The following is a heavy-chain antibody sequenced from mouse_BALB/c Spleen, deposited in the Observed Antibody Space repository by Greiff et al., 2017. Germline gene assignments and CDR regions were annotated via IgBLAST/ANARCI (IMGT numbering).Heavy chain of an antibody. CDR3: ARGDDYHWYFDV. D-gene: IGHD2-4*01. V-gene: IGHV1S81*02. Sequence: QVQLQQPGAELVKPGASVKLSCKASGYTFTSYWMHWVKQRPGQGLAWIGEINPSNGRTNYNEKFKSKATLTVDKSSSTAYMQLSSLTSEDSAVYYCARGDDYHWYFDVWGAGTTVTVSS. J-gene: IGHJ1*01. CDR1: GYTFTSYW. CDR2: INPSNGRT.